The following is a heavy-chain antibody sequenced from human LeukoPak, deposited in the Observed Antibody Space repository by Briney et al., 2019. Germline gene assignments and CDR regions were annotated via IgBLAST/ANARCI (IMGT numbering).Heavy chain of an antibody. CDR3: ARDPMVRGVPRAFDI. J-gene: IGHJ3*02. CDR2: ISAYNGNT. D-gene: IGHD3-10*01. V-gene: IGHV1-18*01. Sequence: ASVKVSCKASGYTFTSYGISWVRQAPGQGLEWVGWISAYNGNTNYAQKLQGRVTMTTDTSTSTAYMDLRSLRSDDTAVYYCARDPMVRGVPRAFDIWGQGTMVTVSS. CDR1: GYTFTSYG.